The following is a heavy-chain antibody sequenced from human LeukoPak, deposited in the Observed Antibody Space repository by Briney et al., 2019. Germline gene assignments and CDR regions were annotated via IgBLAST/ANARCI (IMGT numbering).Heavy chain of an antibody. CDR1: GLTFSNYA. D-gene: IGHD4-17*01. J-gene: IGHJ3*01. CDR2: IFANGDRT. Sequence: GGSLRLSCVASGLTFSNYAMTWVRQTPGKGLEWVSTIFANGDRTDYTDSVKGRFTISRDNSKNTRYLQMNSLRAEDTAVYYCAKDPNGDYIGTFDGRGQGTMVTVSS. CDR3: AKDPNGDYIGTFDG. V-gene: IGHV3-23*01.